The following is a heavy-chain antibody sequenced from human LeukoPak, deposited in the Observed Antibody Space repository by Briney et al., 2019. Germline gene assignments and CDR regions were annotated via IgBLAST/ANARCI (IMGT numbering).Heavy chain of an antibody. D-gene: IGHD2-21*01. CDR3: ARAGIVVVIAHFDY. CDR2: TTNTGGLR. Sequence: PGGSLRLSCAASGFTFSDYYMSWIRQAPGQGLEWVSYTTNTGGLRYYADSVKGRFTISRDNAKNSLSLQMNSLSVDDTAVYYCARAGIVVVIAHFDYWGQGTLVTVSS. CDR1: GFTFSDYY. V-gene: IGHV3-11*04. J-gene: IGHJ4*02.